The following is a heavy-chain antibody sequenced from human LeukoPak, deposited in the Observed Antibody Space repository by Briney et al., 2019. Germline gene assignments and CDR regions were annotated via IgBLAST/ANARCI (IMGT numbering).Heavy chain of an antibody. Sequence: PGGSLRLSCAASGFTFSSYAMSWVRQTPGKGLEWVSLISGGGGSTYYADSVKGRFTISRDNSKDTVYLQMNSLRAEDTALYYCAKGLAVTANAIDYWGQGTLVTVSS. D-gene: IGHD6-19*01. CDR3: AKGLAVTANAIDY. V-gene: IGHV3-23*01. CDR1: GFTFSSYA. J-gene: IGHJ4*02. CDR2: ISGGGGST.